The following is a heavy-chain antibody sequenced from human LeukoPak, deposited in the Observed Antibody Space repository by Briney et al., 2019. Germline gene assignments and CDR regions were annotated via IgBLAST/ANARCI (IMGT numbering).Heavy chain of an antibody. CDR1: GYTFTGYY. Sequence: ASVKVSCKASGYTFTGYYMHWVRQAPGQGLEWMGWINPNSGGTNYAQKFQGRVTMTRDTSISTAYMELSRLRSDDTAVYYCASGLAVADFVARFDPWGQGTLVTVSS. V-gene: IGHV1-2*02. CDR2: INPNSGGT. D-gene: IGHD6-19*01. J-gene: IGHJ5*02. CDR3: ASGLAVADFVARFDP.